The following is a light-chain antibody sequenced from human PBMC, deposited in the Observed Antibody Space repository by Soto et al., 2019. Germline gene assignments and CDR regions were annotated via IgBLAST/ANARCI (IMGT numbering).Light chain of an antibody. Sequence: DIQITQSPATLSASVGDRVTVPCRASQSISTLLAWYQQKPGKAPKLLIDKASNLESGVPSRFSGSGSGAEFTLTISSLQLDHFATYYCLQHNSYPFNFGGVTKVDIK. J-gene: IGKJ4*01. CDR1: QSISTL. V-gene: IGKV1-5*03. CDR2: KAS. CDR3: LQHNSYPFN.